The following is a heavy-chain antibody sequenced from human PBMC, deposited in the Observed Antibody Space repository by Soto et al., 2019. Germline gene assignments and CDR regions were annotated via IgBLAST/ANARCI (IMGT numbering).Heavy chain of an antibody. J-gene: IGHJ4*02. CDR3: ARSQNYDILTGYFTRGRNFDY. D-gene: IGHD3-9*01. CDR1: GGTFSRYS. CDR2: IIPIFGTA. Sequence: QVQLVQSGAEVKKPGSSVKVSCKASGGTFSRYSISWVRQAPGQGLEWMGGIIPIFGTANYAQKFQGRVTVTADASTSTAYMYLSSLRSEDTAVYYCARSQNYDILTGYFTRGRNFDYWGQGTLVTVSS. V-gene: IGHV1-69*01.